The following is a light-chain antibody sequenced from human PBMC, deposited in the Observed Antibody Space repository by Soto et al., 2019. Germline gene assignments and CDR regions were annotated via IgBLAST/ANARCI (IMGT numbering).Light chain of an antibody. CDR2: EVS. Sequence: QSVLTRPASVSGSPGQSITISCTGTSSDVGSYNLVSWYQQHPGKAPKLMIYEVSKRPSGVSNRFSGSKSGNTASLTISGPQPEDEADYYCCSYAGSSTHVVFGGGTKLTVL. V-gene: IGLV2-23*02. CDR1: SSDVGSYNL. J-gene: IGLJ2*01. CDR3: CSYAGSSTHVV.